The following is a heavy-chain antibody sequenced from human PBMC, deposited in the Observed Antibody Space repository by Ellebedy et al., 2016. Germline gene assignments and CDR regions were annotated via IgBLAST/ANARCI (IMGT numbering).Heavy chain of an antibody. D-gene: IGHD3-10*01. Sequence: ETLSLTCAASGFTFSSSAMSCVRRDPARRLVWVSAISGSGGGTQYVDSVRGRFTISRDNSKNTLYLQMTSLRAEDTAVYYCARIGGVSFGERPIDYWGKGTLVTVSS. CDR3: ARIGGVSFGERPIDY. CDR2: ISGSGGGT. V-gene: IGHV3-23*01. J-gene: IGHJ4*02. CDR1: GFTFSSSA.